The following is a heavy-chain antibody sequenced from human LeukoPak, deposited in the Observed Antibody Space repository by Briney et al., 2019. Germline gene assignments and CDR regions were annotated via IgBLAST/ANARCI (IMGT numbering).Heavy chain of an antibody. J-gene: IGHJ4*02. Sequence: SENLSLTCAVYGGSFSGYYWSWLRQPPGKGLEWIGEINHSGSTNYNPSLKSRVTISVDTSKNQFSLKLSSVTAADTAVYYCAREDTAMVGVDYWGQGTLVTVSS. D-gene: IGHD5-18*01. CDR3: AREDTAMVGVDY. CDR1: GGSFSGYY. CDR2: INHSGST. V-gene: IGHV4-34*01.